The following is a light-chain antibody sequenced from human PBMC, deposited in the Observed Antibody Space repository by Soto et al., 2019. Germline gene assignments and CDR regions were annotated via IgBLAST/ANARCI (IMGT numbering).Light chain of an antibody. CDR2: EVT. Sequence: QSALTQPASVSGSPGQSITISCTGTSSDIGGYDFVSWYQQHPAKAPRLIISEVTNRPSGVSNRFSGSKSGNTASLTISGLQVEDGADYFCSSFTSRDTLVFGGGTKVTVL. CDR3: SSFTSRDTLV. CDR1: SSDIGGYDF. V-gene: IGLV2-14*01. J-gene: IGLJ3*02.